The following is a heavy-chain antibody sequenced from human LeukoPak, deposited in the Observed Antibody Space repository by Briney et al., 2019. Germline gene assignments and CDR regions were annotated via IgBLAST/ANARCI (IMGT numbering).Heavy chain of an antibody. CDR2: IIPIFGTA. CDR3: ARGGSIGSGSYPYWFDP. Sequence: SVKVSCKASGGTFSSYAISWVRQAPGQGLEWMGGIIPIFGTANYAQKFQGRVTITTDTSTSTAYMELRSLRSDDTAVYYCARGGSIGSGSYPYWFDPWGQGTLVTVSS. CDR1: GGTFSSYA. J-gene: IGHJ5*02. V-gene: IGHV1-69*05. D-gene: IGHD3-10*01.